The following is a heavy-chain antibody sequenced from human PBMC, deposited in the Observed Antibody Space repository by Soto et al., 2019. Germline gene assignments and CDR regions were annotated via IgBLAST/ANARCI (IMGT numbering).Heavy chain of an antibody. Sequence: EVQLVESGGGLVQPGGSLRLSCAASGFTFSSYNMNWVRQAPGKGLEWVSYISSSISTIYYADSVKGRFTISRDNAKNSLYLQINSLRDEDTAVYYCARGMGYYFDYWGQGLLVTVSS. CDR1: GFTFSSYN. CDR3: ARGMGYYFDY. CDR2: ISSSISTI. D-gene: IGHD3-16*01. J-gene: IGHJ4*02. V-gene: IGHV3-48*02.